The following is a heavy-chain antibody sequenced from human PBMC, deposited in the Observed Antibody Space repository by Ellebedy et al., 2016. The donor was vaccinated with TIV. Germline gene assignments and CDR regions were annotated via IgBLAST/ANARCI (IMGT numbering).Heavy chain of an antibody. CDR2: IIPVVGSA. CDR3: ARDFLRAPDGSGTYNNWLHP. J-gene: IGHJ5*02. CDR1: GGTFGNYA. V-gene: IGHV1-69*13. Sequence: SVKVSCXASGGTFGNYAIHWVRQAPGQGLEWMGAIIPVVGSANYAQKFQYRVTIMADESTGTAYMGLSSLRSEDTAVYYCARDFLRAPDGSGTYNNWLHPWGQGTLVTVSS. D-gene: IGHD3-10*01.